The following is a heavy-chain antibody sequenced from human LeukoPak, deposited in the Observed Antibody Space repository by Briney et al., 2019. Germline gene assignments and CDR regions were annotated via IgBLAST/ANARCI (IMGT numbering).Heavy chain of an antibody. CDR3: ATHSSAYYYVNPLWQH. Sequence: SVKVSCKASGGTFSSHAISWVRQAPGQGLEWMGGIIPIFGTANYAQKFQGRVTITADESTSTAYMELSSLRSEDTAVYYCATHSSAYYYVNPLWQHWGQGTLVTVSS. CDR1: GGTFSSHA. CDR2: IIPIFGTA. V-gene: IGHV1-69*01. J-gene: IGHJ1*01. D-gene: IGHD3-22*01.